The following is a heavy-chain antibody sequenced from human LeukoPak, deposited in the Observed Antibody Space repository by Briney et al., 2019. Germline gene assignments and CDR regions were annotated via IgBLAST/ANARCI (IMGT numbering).Heavy chain of an antibody. CDR2: ISCSGCST. V-gene: IGHV3-23*01. Sequence: GGSLRLSCAASGFTFSSYAMSGVRQAPGKGLEWVSAISCSGCSTYYADSVKGRFTIPRDNPKNTLYLQMNSLRAEDTAVYYCAKEGYDILTGYLITPYNWFDPWGXXXLVTVSS. CDR1: GFTFSSYA. J-gene: IGHJ5*02. D-gene: IGHD3-9*01. CDR3: AKEGYDILTGYLITPYNWFDP.